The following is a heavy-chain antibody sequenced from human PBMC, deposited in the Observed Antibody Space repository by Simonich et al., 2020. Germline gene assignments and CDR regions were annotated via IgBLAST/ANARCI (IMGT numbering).Heavy chain of an antibody. D-gene: IGHD5-12*01. J-gene: IGHJ4*02. V-gene: IGHV4-59*08. Sequence: QVQLQESGPGLVKPSETLSLTCTVSGGSISSYYWSWIRQPPGKGLEWIGYIYYSGSTNDNPSLKSRVTIAVDTSKNQFSLKLSSVTAADTAVYYCARHGRWLQFYFDYWGQGTLVTVSS. CDR3: ARHGRWLQFYFDY. CDR2: IYYSGST. CDR1: GGSISSYY.